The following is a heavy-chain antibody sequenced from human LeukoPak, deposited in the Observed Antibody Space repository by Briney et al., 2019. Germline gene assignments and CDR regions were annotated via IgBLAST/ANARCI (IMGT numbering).Heavy chain of an antibody. CDR3: AREQVVPAAMGAFDI. CDR1: GYTFTSYG. V-gene: IGHV1-18*01. CDR2: ISAYNGNT. D-gene: IGHD2-2*01. J-gene: IGHJ3*02. Sequence: ASVKVSCKASGYTFTSYGISWVRQAPGQGLEWMGWISAYNGNTNYAQKLQGRVTMTTDTSTSTAYMELRSLRSDDTAVYYCAREQVVPAAMGAFDIWGQGTMVTVSS.